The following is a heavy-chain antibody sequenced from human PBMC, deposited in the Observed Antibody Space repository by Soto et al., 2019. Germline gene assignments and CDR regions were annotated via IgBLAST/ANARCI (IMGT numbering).Heavy chain of an antibody. D-gene: IGHD5-12*01. CDR3: ARGGRGYAFDY. Sequence: EVQLVESGGGLVQPGGSLRLSCAASGFTFGSYAMHWVRQAPGKGLEYVSAISSNGGSTDYANSVKGRFTISRDNSKNTLYLQMGSLRAEDMAVYYCARGGRGYAFDYWGQGTLVTVSS. CDR1: GFTFGSYA. V-gene: IGHV3-64*01. J-gene: IGHJ4*02. CDR2: ISSNGGST.